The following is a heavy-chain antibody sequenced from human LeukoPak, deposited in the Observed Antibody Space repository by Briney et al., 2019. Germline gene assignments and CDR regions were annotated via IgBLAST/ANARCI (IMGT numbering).Heavy chain of an antibody. D-gene: IGHD3-10*01. Sequence: PSETLSLTCTVSGGSISSGGYYWSWIRQHPGKGLEWIGYIYYSGSTYYNPSLKSRVTISVDTSKNQFSLKLSSVTAADTAVYYCARDRMVRGVPYYYYGMDVWGQGTTVTVSS. CDR2: IYYSGST. V-gene: IGHV4-31*03. J-gene: IGHJ6*02. CDR1: GGSISSGGYY. CDR3: ARDRMVRGVPYYYYGMDV.